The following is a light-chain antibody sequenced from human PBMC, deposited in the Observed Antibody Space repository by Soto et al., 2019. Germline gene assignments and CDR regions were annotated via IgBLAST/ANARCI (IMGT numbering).Light chain of an antibody. CDR3: SSYTSSRTRV. Sequence: QSALTQPAAVSGSPGQSITISCTGTSSDVGGYNYVSWYQQHPGKAPKLMIYEVSNRPSGVSNRFSVSKSGNTASLTISGLQSDDEADYYCSSYTSSRTRVFGGWTKLTVL. J-gene: IGLJ3*02. V-gene: IGLV2-14*01. CDR2: EVS. CDR1: SSDVGGYNY.